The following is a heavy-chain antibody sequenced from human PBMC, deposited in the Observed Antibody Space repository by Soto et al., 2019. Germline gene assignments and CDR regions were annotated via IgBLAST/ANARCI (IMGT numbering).Heavy chain of an antibody. CDR2: IYSGGST. J-gene: IGHJ5*02. CDR3: ARDMAAADGGFDP. D-gene: IGHD6-13*01. V-gene: IGHV3-66*01. CDR1: GFTVSSNY. Sequence: GGSLRLSCAASGFTVSSNYMSWVRQAPGKGLEWVSVIYSGGSTYYADSVKGRFTISRDNSKNTLYLQMNSLRAEDTAVYYCARDMAAADGGFDPWGQGTLVTVSS.